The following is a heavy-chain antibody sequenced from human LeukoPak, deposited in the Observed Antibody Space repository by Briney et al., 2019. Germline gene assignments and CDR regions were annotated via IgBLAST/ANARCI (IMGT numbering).Heavy chain of an antibody. J-gene: IGHJ6*02. D-gene: IGHD6-6*01. Sequence: GGSLRLSCAASGFTFSNYGMHWVRQAPGKGLEWVAVIWYDGSNKYYADSVKGRFTISRDNSKNTLYLQMNSLRAEDTAVYYCARDYSSSAYGMDVWGQGTTVTVSS. CDR1: GFTFSNYG. CDR3: ARDYSSSAYGMDV. V-gene: IGHV3-33*01. CDR2: IWYDGSNK.